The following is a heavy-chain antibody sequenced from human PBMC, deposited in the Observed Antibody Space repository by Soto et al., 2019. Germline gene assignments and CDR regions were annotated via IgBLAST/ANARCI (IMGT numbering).Heavy chain of an antibody. CDR2: IDHRGTT. CDR1: GSSVNSNY. V-gene: IGHV4-59*02. Sequence: QAQLHESGPGLVKPSETLSLSCTVSGSSVNSNYWSWIRQSPGKGLEWIGYIDHRGTTNYNPSLKSRVTISSDTPNNQFSLRLSSVAAVDAAVYYCPTGGGWLPDTWGQGTLVTVSS. D-gene: IGHD5-12*01. J-gene: IGHJ4*02. CDR3: PTGGGWLPDT.